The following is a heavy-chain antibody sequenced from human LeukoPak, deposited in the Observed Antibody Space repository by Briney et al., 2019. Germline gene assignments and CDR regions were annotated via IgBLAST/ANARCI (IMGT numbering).Heavy chain of an antibody. V-gene: IGHV4-59*06. CDR2: IYYSGST. J-gene: IGHJ4*02. CDR1: SGSINSYY. CDR3: ARRTRSSGWPDFDY. D-gene: IGHD6-19*01. Sequence: SETLSLTCTVSSGSINSYYWTWIRQPPGKGLEWIGYIYYSGSTYYNPSLKSRVTISVDTSKNQFSLKLSSVTAADTAVYYCARRTRSSGWPDFDYWGQGTLVTVSS.